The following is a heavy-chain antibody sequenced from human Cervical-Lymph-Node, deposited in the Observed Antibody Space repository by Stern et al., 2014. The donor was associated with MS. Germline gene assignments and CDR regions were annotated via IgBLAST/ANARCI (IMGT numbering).Heavy chain of an antibody. CDR2: IIPLFGTT. V-gene: IGHV1-69*12. D-gene: IGHD6-25*01. J-gene: IGHJ4*02. CDR3: ASPRPYSSGPKHFDS. CDR1: GGTFSTYV. Sequence: QLVQSGAEVKKPGSSAKVSCKASGGTFSTYVISWIRQAPGQGLEWMGGIIPLFGTTTYAQKFQGRVTLAADESTTTAYMELSSLRSDDTAVYYCASPRPYSSGPKHFDSWGQGTLVTVSS.